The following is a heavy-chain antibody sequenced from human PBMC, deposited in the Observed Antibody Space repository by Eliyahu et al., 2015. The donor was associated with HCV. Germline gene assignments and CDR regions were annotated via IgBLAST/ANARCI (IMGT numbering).Heavy chain of an antibody. CDR3: ASAQLNCSSTSCYGDAFDI. CDR2: IWYDGSNK. D-gene: IGHD2-2*01. CDR1: GFTFXSXG. V-gene: IGHV3-33*01. J-gene: IGHJ3*02. Sequence: QVQLVESGGGVVQPGRSLRLSCAASGFTFXSXGXXWVRQAPGKGLEWVAVIWYDGSNKYYADSVKGRFTISRDNSKNTLYLQMNSLRAEDTAVYYCASAQLNCSSTSCYGDAFDIWGQGTMVTVSS.